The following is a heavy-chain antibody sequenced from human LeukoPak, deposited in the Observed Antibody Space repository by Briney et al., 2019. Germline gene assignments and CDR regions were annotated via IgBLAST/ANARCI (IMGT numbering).Heavy chain of an antibody. J-gene: IGHJ4*02. CDR3: TRAYCSGGRCYFDY. D-gene: IGHD2-15*01. CDR1: GVTFGDYA. V-gene: IGHV3-49*03. CDR2: IRSKTHGGTT. Sequence: GGSLRLSCTASGVTFGDYAMSWFRQAPGKGLEWVGFIRSKTHGGTTEYAASVKGRFTISRVDSKSIAYLQMNSLKTEDTAVYYCTRAYCSGGRCYFDYWGQGTLVTVSS.